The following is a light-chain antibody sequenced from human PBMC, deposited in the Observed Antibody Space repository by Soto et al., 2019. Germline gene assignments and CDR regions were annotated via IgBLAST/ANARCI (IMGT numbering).Light chain of an antibody. CDR2: GNN. CDR3: QSYDSSLSGLV. J-gene: IGLJ1*01. V-gene: IGLV1-40*01. Sequence: QSVLTQPPSVSGAPGQRVTISCTGSSSNLGAGYVVHWYLHLPGTAPKLLTSGNNNRPSGVPDRFSGSKSGTSASLAITGLQAEDEADYYCQSYDSSLSGLVFGTGTKVTVL. CDR1: SSNLGAGYV.